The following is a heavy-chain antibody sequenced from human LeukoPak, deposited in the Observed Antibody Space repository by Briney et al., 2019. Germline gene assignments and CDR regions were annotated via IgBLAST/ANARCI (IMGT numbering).Heavy chain of an antibody. CDR1: GFSFMDAW. CDR3: TTFYHEYSPY. Sequence: GGSLRLSCAASGFSFMDAWMIWVRQAPGKGLEWVGRIKSNADGGTPDYAAPARGRFTISRDDSKNTLYLQMNSLKTEDAAVYYCTTFYHEYSPYWGRGTLVTVSS. CDR2: IKSNADGGTP. D-gene: IGHD2/OR15-2a*01. V-gene: IGHV3-15*01. J-gene: IGHJ4*02.